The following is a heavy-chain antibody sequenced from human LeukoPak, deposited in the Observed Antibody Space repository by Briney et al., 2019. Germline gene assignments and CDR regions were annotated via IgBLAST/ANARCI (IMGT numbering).Heavy chain of an antibody. CDR3: ARDSEDYYDSSGSNYYYYYMDV. CDR2: INPSDGST. Sequence: ASVKVSCKAAGYTFTSYYMHWVRQAPGQGLEWMGIINPSDGSTSYAQKFQGRVTVTRDTSTSTVYMELSSLRSEDTAVYYCARDSEDYYDSSGSNYYYYYMDVWGKGATVTVSS. J-gene: IGHJ6*03. V-gene: IGHV1-46*01. CDR1: GYTFTSYY. D-gene: IGHD3-22*01.